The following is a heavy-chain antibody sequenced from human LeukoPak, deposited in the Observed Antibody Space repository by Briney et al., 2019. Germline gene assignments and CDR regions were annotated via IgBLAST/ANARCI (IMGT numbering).Heavy chain of an antibody. CDR3: AKGKGLDFPAFDI. J-gene: IGHJ3*02. CDR2: ISSDSRTI. D-gene: IGHD3-3*01. V-gene: IGHV3-48*02. CDR1: GFTFSSYS. Sequence: SGGSLRLSCAASGFTFSSYSMNWVRQAPGKGLEWVSYISSDSRTIYYADSVKGRFTISRDNAKNSLYLQMKSLRDEDTAVYYCAKGKGLDFPAFDIWGQGTMVTVSS.